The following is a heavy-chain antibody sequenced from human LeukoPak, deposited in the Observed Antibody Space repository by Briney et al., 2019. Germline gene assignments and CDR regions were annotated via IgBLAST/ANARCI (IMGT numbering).Heavy chain of an antibody. CDR3: AKGIAVASDYYYYGMDV. V-gene: IGHV3-9*01. CDR1: GFTFDDYA. D-gene: IGHD6-19*01. CDR2: ISWNSGSI. Sequence: PGGSLRLSCAASGFTFDDYAMHWVRQAPGKGLEWVSGISWNSGSIGYADSVKGRFTISRDNAKNSLYLQMNSLRAEDTALYYCAKGIAVASDYYYYGMDVWGQGTTVTVSS. J-gene: IGHJ6*02.